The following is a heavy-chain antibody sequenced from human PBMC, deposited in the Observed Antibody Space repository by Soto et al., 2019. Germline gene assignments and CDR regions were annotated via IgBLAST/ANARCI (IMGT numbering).Heavy chain of an antibody. CDR2: IDPSDSYT. V-gene: IGHV5-10-1*01. Sequence: PGESLKISCKGSGYSFTSYWISWVRQMPGKGLEWMGRIDPSDSYTNYSPSFQGHVTISADKSISTAYLQWSSLKASDTAMYYCARQTRRRGPHTYYYDSRDPDYWGQGTLVTVSS. CDR1: GYSFTSYW. J-gene: IGHJ4*02. D-gene: IGHD3-22*01. CDR3: ARQTRRRGPHTYYYDSRDPDY.